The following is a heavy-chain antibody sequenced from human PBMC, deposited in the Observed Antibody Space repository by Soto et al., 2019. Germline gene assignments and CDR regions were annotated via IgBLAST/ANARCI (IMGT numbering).Heavy chain of an antibody. CDR2: INHSGST. CDR1: GGSFSGYY. CDR3: ARVPFSSGWYEFDY. D-gene: IGHD6-19*01. Sequence: QVQLQQWGAGLLKPSETLSLTCAVYGGSFSGYYWSWVRQPPGKGLEWIGEINHSGSTNYNPSLKSRVTISVDTSKNQFSLKLSSVTAADTAVYCCARVPFSSGWYEFDYWGQGTLVTVSS. J-gene: IGHJ4*02. V-gene: IGHV4-34*01.